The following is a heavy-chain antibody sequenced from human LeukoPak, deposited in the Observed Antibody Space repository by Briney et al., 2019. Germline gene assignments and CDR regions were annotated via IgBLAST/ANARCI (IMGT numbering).Heavy chain of an antibody. V-gene: IGHV4-34*01. J-gene: IGHJ4*02. CDR3: ARPKPRYCSSTSCPGSFDY. D-gene: IGHD2-2*01. CDR2: INHSGST. Sequence: SETLSLTCAVYGGSFSGYYWSWIRQPPGKGLEWIGEINHSGSTNYNPSLKSRVTISVDTSKNQSSLKLSSVTAADTAVYYCARPKPRYCSSTSCPGSFDYWGQGTLVTVSS. CDR1: GGSFSGYY.